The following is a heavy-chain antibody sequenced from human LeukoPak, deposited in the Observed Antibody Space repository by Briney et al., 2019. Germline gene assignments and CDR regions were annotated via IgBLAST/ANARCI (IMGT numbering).Heavy chain of an antibody. J-gene: IGHJ4*02. CDR1: GFTFGNYA. V-gene: IGHV3-30-3*01. Sequence: GGSLRLSCEASGFTFGNYAIHWVRQVPAEGLEWVAIITHNGATQYYADSVKGRFTISSDNSQSTVFLQMNSLRPEDTAVYYCARDAKSGAFSDFDYWGQGTLVTVSS. CDR3: ARDAKSGAFSDFDY. D-gene: IGHD1-26*01. CDR2: ITHNGATQ.